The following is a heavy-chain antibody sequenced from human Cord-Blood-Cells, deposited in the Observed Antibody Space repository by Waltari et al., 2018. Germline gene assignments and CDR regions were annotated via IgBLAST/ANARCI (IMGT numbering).Heavy chain of an antibody. V-gene: IGHV4-39*01. Sequence: QLQLQASGPGLVKPSEPLSLTCTVSGGSISSSSYYWGWIRQPPGQGMEWIGSIYYSGSTYYNPSLKGRVTISVDTSKNQFSLKLSSVTAADTAVYYCARGPYDFWSGYYGSSDAFDIWGQGTMVTVSS. D-gene: IGHD3-3*01. CDR2: IYYSGST. CDR1: GGSISSSSYY. CDR3: ARGPYDFWSGYYGSSDAFDI. J-gene: IGHJ3*02.